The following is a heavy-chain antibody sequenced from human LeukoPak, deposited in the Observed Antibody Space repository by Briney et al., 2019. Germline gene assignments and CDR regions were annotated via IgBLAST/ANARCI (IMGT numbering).Heavy chain of an antibody. J-gene: IGHJ6*03. V-gene: IGHV3-21*01. D-gene: IGHD5-12*01. Sequence: GGSLRLSCAASGFTFSSYSMNWVRQAPGKGLEWVSSISSSSSYIYYADSVKGRFTISRDNAKNSLYLQMNSLRAEDMAVYYCARDPPGYSGYQPMDVWGKGTTVTVSS. CDR3: ARDPPGYSGYQPMDV. CDR2: ISSSSSYI. CDR1: GFTFSSYS.